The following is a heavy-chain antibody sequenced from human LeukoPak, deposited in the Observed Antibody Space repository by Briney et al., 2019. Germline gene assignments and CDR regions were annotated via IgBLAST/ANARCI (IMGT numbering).Heavy chain of an antibody. J-gene: IGHJ4*02. CDR1: GFTFSNVW. V-gene: IGHV3-15*01. Sequence: GGSLRLSCAASGFTFSNVWMSWVRQAPGKGLECVGRIKSKTDSGTTDYAAPVKGRFTISRDDSKNTLNLQMNSLKTEDTAVYYCTPSIAVAGSLDYWGQGTLVTVSS. D-gene: IGHD6-19*01. CDR2: IKSKTDSGTT. CDR3: TPSIAVAGSLDY.